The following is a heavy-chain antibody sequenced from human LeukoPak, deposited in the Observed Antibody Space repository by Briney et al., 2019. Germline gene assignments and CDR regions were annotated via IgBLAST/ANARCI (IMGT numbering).Heavy chain of an antibody. D-gene: IGHD6-19*01. CDR3: ARGGGAVAGFLAY. V-gene: IGHV3-66*01. CDR1: GFTFSTYW. J-gene: IGHJ4*02. Sequence: GGSLRLSCAASGFTFSTYWMHWVRQAPGKGLEWVSVIYRGGSTYYADSVEGRFTISRDNSKNTLYLQMNSLRAEDTAVYYCARGGGAVAGFLAYWGQGTPVTVSS. CDR2: IYRGGST.